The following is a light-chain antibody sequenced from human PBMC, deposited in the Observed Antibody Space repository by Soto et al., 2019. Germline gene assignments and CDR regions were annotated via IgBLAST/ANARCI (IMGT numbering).Light chain of an antibody. Sequence: EVVMTQSPDTLSVSPGETVTLSCSASQSARSKLAWYQQKPGQAPRLFIYGASTRATGIPARFSGSGSGTEFTLTISSLQSEDFAIYYCQQYNNWPPITFGQGTRLEIK. CDR2: GAS. CDR3: QQYNNWPPIT. J-gene: IGKJ5*01. CDR1: QSARSK. V-gene: IGKV3-15*01.